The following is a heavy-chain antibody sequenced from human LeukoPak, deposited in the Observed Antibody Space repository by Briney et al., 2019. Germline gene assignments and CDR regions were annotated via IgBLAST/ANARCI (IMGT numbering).Heavy chain of an antibody. CDR3: AKDLIRRKLRGFAAFDI. J-gene: IGHJ3*02. CDR1: GFTFSSYG. CDR2: ISYDGSNK. V-gene: IGHV3-30*18. Sequence: EGSLRPSCAASGFTFSSYGMHWVRQAPGKGLEWVAVISYDGSNKYYADSVKGRFTISRDNSKNTLYLQMNSLRAEDTAVYYCAKDLIRRKLRGFAAFDIWGQGTMVTVSS. D-gene: IGHD4-23*01.